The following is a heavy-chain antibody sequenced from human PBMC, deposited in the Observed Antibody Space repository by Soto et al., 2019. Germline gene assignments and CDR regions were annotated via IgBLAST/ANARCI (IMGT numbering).Heavy chain of an antibody. D-gene: IGHD2-2*01. CDR3: AREKYQLLLIDY. Sequence: QLQLQESGPGLVKPSETLSLTCTVSGGSISSSSYYWGGFGRPPGRGQGWIGSIYYGGSTYFNPSLKSRVTISVDTSKNQFSLKLSSVTAADTAVYYCAREKYQLLLIDYWGQGTLVTVSS. V-gene: IGHV4-39*02. J-gene: IGHJ4*02. CDR1: GGSISSSSYY. CDR2: IYYGGST.